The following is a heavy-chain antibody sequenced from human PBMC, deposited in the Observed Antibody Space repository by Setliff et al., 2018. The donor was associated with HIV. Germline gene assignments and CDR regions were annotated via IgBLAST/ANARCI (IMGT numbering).Heavy chain of an antibody. Sequence: SETLSLTCAVSGDSISSIFWCGWVRQPPGKGLQWIGHIYTSGNTNYNPSLKSRVTISVDTSKNQFSLKLSSVTAADTAVYYCARELRVTGIYYYYYMDVWGKGTTVTVSS. CDR3: ARELRVTGIYYYYYMDV. D-gene: IGHD4-4*01. CDR2: IYTSGNT. J-gene: IGHJ6*03. V-gene: IGHV4-4*02. CDR1: GDSISSIFW.